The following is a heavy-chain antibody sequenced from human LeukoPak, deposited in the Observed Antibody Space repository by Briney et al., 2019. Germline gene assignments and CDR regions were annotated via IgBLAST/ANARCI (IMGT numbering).Heavy chain of an antibody. CDR3: AKDPGAGVAPTKLDY. J-gene: IGHJ4*02. D-gene: IGHD5-24*01. CDR2: ISGSGTST. V-gene: IGHV3-23*01. Sequence: GGSLRLSCAASGFTFSIYAMAWVRQAPGKGLEWVSSISGSGTSTYYADSVKGRFTISRDNSKNTLYLQMISLRAEDTAIYYCAKDPGAGVAPTKLDYWGQGTLVTVS. CDR1: GFTFSIYA.